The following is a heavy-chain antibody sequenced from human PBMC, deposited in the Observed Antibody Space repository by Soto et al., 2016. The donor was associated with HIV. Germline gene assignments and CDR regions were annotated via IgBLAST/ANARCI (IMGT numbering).Heavy chain of an antibody. CDR1: DYTFTSYG. D-gene: IGHD1-26*01. V-gene: IGHV1-18*01. J-gene: IGHJ4*02. CDR2: ISAYNGNT. CDR3: AGLVGATKAFDS. Sequence: QVQLVQSGAEVKKPGVSVKVSCKASDYTFTSYGISWVRQGHGQGLEWMGWISAYNGNTNYAQKLQGRVTMTTDTSTSTAYMELRSLRSDDTAVYYCAGLVGATKAFDSWGQGTLVTVSS.